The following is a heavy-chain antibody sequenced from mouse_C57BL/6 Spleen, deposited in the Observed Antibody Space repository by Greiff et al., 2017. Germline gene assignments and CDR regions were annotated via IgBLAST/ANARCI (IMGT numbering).Heavy chain of an antibody. CDR1: GYTFTSYW. Sequence: QVQLQQPGAELVKPGASVKLSCKASGYTFTSYWMHWVKQRPGQGLEWIGMIHPNSGSTNYNEKFKSKATRTVDKSSSTAYMQLSSLTSEDSAVYYCAIYGNYDEDYYAMDYWGQGTSVTVSS. J-gene: IGHJ4*01. CDR3: AIYGNYDEDYYAMDY. V-gene: IGHV1-64*01. D-gene: IGHD2-1*01. CDR2: IHPNSGST.